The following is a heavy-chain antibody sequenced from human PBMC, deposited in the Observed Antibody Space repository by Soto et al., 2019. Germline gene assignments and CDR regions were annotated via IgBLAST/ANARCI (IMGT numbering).Heavy chain of an antibody. J-gene: IGHJ4*02. V-gene: IGHV1-69*13. CDR2: IIPIFGTA. CDR1: GGTFSSYA. Sequence: SVKVSCKASGGTFSSYAISWVRQAPGQGLEWMGGIIPIFGTANYAQKFQGRVTITADESTSTAYMELSSLRSEDTAVYYCARTGRDSRIVVVNSGGGLDYWGQGTLVNVSS. CDR3: ARTGRDSRIVVVNSGGGLDY. D-gene: IGHD3-22*01.